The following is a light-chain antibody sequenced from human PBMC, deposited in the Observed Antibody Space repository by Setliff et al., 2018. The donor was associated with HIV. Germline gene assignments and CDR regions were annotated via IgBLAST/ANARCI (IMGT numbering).Light chain of an antibody. CDR2: DDN. CDR3: QVWDSSSDHHV. Sequence: SYELTQPPSVSVAPGKTARITCGGNNIGSKSVHGYQQKPGQAPVLVVYDDNDRPSGIPERFSGSNSGNTATRTISRVEAGDEADYYCQVWDSSSDHHVFGTGTKATVL. CDR1: NIGSKS. J-gene: IGLJ1*01. V-gene: IGLV3-21*03.